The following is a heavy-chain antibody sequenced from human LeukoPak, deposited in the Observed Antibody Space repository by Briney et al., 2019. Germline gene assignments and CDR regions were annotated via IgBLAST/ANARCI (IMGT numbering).Heavy chain of an antibody. CDR3: ARVRFGRDGMDV. V-gene: IGHV3-21*01. D-gene: IGHD3-3*01. J-gene: IGHJ6*02. CDR2: ISSSSSYI. Sequence: GGSLRLSCAASGFSFSSYNMNWVRQAPGKGLEWVSSISSSSSYIYYADSVKSRFTISRDNAKNSLYLQMNSLRAEDTAVFYCARVRFGRDGMDVWGQGTTVTVSS. CDR1: GFSFSSYN.